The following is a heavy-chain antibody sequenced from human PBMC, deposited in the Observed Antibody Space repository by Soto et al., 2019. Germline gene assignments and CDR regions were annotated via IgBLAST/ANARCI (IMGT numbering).Heavy chain of an antibody. CDR1: GDSVSSNRAA. Sequence: SPTLSLTCAISGDSVSSNRAAWNWFRQSPSRGLEWLGRTYYRSKWYNDYAVSVKSRITINPDTSKNQFSLQLNSVTPEDTAVYYCAVGYCSSTSCIDAFDIWGQGTMVTVSS. CDR3: AVGYCSSTSCIDAFDI. V-gene: IGHV6-1*01. D-gene: IGHD2-2*01. CDR2: TYYRSKWYN. J-gene: IGHJ3*02.